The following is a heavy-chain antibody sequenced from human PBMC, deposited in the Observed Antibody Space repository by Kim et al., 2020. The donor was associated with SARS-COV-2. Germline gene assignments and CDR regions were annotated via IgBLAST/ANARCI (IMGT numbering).Heavy chain of an antibody. Sequence: GGSLRLSCAASGFSVSHTYINWVRQAPGKGLEWVSFIYGDGSAYYADSVKGRFTISSDNSKNTVHLQMESLRAEDTAVYYCARDRFFDYWGQGTLVNVSS. CDR3: ARDRFFDY. V-gene: IGHV3-53*01. CDR1: GFSVSHTY. CDR2: IYGDGSA. J-gene: IGHJ4*02.